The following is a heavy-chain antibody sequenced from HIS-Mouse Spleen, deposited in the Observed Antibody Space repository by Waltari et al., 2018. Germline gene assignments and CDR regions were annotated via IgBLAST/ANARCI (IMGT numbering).Heavy chain of an antibody. CDR3: AREIPYSSSWYDWYFDL. CDR2: IYYSGST. J-gene: IGHJ2*01. D-gene: IGHD6-13*01. V-gene: IGHV4-39*07. Sequence: QLQLQESGPGLVKPSETLSLTCTVSGSSIATNSYYWGWIRQPPGKGLEWIGSIYYSGSTYYNPSLKSRVTISVDTSKNQFSLKLSSVTAADTAVYYCAREIPYSSSWYDWYFDLWGRGTLVTVSS. CDR1: GSSIATNSYY.